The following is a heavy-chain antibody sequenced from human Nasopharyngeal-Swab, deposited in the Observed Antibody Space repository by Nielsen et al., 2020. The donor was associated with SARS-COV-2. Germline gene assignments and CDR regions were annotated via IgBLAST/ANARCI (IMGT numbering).Heavy chain of an antibody. Sequence: SETLSLTCTVTGAPVSSGNYYWSWIRQTPEKGLEWIGYIYYSGRTNYNPSLKSRVTMSVDASTNQFSVRLSSVTAADTAVYYCARSVEARGFYYYYMDVWGNGTTVTVSS. CDR3: ARSVEARGFYYYYMDV. CDR2: IYYSGRT. V-gene: IGHV4-61*01. CDR1: GAPVSSGNYY. J-gene: IGHJ6*03. D-gene: IGHD5-12*01.